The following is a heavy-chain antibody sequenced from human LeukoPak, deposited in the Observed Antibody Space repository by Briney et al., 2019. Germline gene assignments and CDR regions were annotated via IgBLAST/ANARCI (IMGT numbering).Heavy chain of an antibody. V-gene: IGHV3-23*01. CDR2: LSGSGTTT. Sequence: PGGSLRLSCAASGFTFSDYAMNWVRQVPGKGLEWVSSLSGSGTTTFYANSVKGRFTISRDSSKNTLYLQMNSLRAADTGLYYCTKDYDTVGYYSSDYWGQGTLVTVSS. CDR1: GFTFSDYA. J-gene: IGHJ4*02. D-gene: IGHD3-22*01. CDR3: TKDYDTVGYYSSDY.